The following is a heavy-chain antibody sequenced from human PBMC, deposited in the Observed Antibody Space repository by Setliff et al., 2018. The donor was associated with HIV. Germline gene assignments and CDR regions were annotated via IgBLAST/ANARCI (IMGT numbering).Heavy chain of an antibody. CDR2: IYTSGST. CDR1: GGSISSHY. CDR3: ARQFRYPNRAVAGVDY. D-gene: IGHD6-19*01. V-gene: IGHV4-4*08. J-gene: IGHJ4*02. Sequence: SETLSLTCTVSGGSISSHYWSWIRQPPGKGLEWIGHIYTSGSTNYNPSLKSRVTISVDTSKNQFSLKLSSVTAADTAIYFCARQFRYPNRAVAGVDYWGQGTLVTV.